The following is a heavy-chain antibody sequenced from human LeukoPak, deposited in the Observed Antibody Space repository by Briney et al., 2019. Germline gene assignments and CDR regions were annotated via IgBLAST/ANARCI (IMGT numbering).Heavy chain of an antibody. D-gene: IGHD2-21*02. CDR3: ARDKDCGGDCYHDY. Sequence: GGSLRLSCAASGFTVSSNYMSWVRQAPGKGLEWVSVIYSGGSTYYADSVKGRFTISRDNSKNTLYLRMNSLRAEDTAVYYCARDKDCGGDCYHDYWGQGTLVTVSS. V-gene: IGHV3-66*01. J-gene: IGHJ4*02. CDR2: IYSGGST. CDR1: GFTVSSNY.